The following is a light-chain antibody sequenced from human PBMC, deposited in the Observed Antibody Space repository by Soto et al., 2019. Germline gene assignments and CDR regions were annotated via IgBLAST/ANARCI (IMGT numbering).Light chain of an antibody. CDR2: DDN. Sequence: QSVLTQPTSVSAAPGQKVTISCSGSSSNIGGNSVSWYQQLPGTAPKLLIYDDNKRPSGIPDRFSGSKSGTSATLGITGFXTGDEADYYCGSWDSSLSAYIFGTGTKVTVL. J-gene: IGLJ1*01. CDR1: SSNIGGNS. V-gene: IGLV1-51*01. CDR3: GSWDSSLSAYI.